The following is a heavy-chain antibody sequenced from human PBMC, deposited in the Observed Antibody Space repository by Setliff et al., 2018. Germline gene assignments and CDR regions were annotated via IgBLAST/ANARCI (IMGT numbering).Heavy chain of an antibody. CDR2: TYSDGRT. D-gene: IGHD4-17*01. CDR3: ARDPNGDYVGAFDP. CDR1: GFSVTNNE. J-gene: IGHJ5*02. Sequence: GGSLRLSCEVSGFSVTNNEMSWVRQAPGKGLEWVSVTYSDGRTNYADSVKGRFTISRDNSKNTLYLQMNSLRVEDTASYYCARDPNGDYVGAFDPWGQGILVTVSS. V-gene: IGHV3-53*01.